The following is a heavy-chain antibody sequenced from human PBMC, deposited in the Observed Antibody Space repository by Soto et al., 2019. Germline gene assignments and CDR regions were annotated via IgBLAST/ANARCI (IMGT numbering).Heavy chain of an antibody. CDR3: ARETGGATSKRLGMDV. CDR2: ISYDGSNK. J-gene: IGHJ6*02. V-gene: IGHV3-30-3*01. CDR1: GFTFSSYA. D-gene: IGHD1-26*01. Sequence: GGSLRLSCASSGFTFSSYAMHLVRQAPGKGLEWVAVISYDGSNKYYADSVKGRFTISRDNSKNTLYLQMNSLRAEDTAVYYCARETGGATSKRLGMDVWGQGTTVTVSS.